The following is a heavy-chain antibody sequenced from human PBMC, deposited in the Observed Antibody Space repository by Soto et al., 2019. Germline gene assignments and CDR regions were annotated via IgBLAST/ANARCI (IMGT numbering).Heavy chain of an antibody. D-gene: IGHD4-17*01. CDR1: GGSITSSSYY. Sequence: KPSETLSLTCSVSGGSITSSSYYWGWIRRPPGKGLEWTGTIHYSGSTYYNPSLKSRITISVDTSKTHFSLKLRSVTAADTAVYFCASTVTTSRWRYSFGNWGRGTLVTVSS. CDR3: ASTVTTSRWRYSFGN. CDR2: IHYSGST. J-gene: IGHJ4*02. V-gene: IGHV4-39*02.